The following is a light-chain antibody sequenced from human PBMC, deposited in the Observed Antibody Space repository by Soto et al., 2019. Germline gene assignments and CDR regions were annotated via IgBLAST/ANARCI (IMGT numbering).Light chain of an antibody. Sequence: EIVMTQSPATLSVSPGESATLSCRASLYIYSNVAWYQHRPGQAPRLLIYRASTRATGIPARFSGSGSGTEFTLTISSLQSEDFTVYSCLQYHNLWAFGQGTKVDIK. CDR1: LYIYSN. V-gene: IGKV3-15*01. J-gene: IGKJ1*01. CDR3: LQYHNLWA. CDR2: RAS.